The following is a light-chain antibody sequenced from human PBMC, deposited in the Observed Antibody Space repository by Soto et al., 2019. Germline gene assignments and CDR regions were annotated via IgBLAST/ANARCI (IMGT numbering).Light chain of an antibody. CDR3: SSFTTSHTWV. Sequence: QSALTQPASVSGSPGQSITLPCTGTKDDVGTYDYVSWYQHHPGKAPKLIMYEVSHRPSGVSDRFSGSQSGYTASLTISGLQSEDGADYYCSSFTTSHTWVFGGGTKPTVL. CDR1: KDDVGTYDY. V-gene: IGLV2-14*01. J-gene: IGLJ3*02. CDR2: EVS.